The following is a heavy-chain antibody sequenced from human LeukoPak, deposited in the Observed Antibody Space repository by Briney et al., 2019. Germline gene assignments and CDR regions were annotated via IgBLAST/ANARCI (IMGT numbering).Heavy chain of an antibody. V-gene: IGHV3-23*01. CDR3: AKAGRFGVVIKGYYYYMDV. D-gene: IGHD3-3*01. CDR1: GFTFSSYW. Sequence: PGGSLRLSCAASGFTFSSYWMSWVRQAPGKGLEWVSSISGSGGSTYYADSVKGRFTISRDNSKNTLYLQMNSLRAEDTAVYYCAKAGRFGVVIKGYYYYMDVWGKGTTVTVSS. J-gene: IGHJ6*03. CDR2: ISGSGGST.